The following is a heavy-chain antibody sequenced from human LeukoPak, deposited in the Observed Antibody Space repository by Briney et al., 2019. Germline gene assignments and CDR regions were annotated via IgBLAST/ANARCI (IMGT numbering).Heavy chain of an antibody. CDR3: ARGTRDYDYVWGSYRHYYFDY. D-gene: IGHD3-16*02. CDR1: GYTFTGYY. J-gene: IGHJ4*02. V-gene: IGHV1-2*02. Sequence: GASVKVSCKASGYTFTGYYMHWVRQAPGQGLEWMGWINPNSGGTNYAQKFQGRVTMTRDTSISTAYMELSRLRSDDTAVYYCARGTRDYDYVWGSYRHYYFDYWGQGTLVTVSS. CDR2: INPNSGGT.